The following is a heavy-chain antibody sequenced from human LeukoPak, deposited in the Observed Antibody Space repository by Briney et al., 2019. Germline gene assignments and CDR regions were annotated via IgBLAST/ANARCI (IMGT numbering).Heavy chain of an antibody. D-gene: IGHD6-13*01. CDR2: IYYSGST. CDR1: GGSISSYY. J-gene: IGHJ5*02. V-gene: IGHV4-59*01. CDR3: ARDAGIAAAGTSWFDP. Sequence: SETLSLTCTVSGGSISSYYWSWIRQPPGKGLEWIGYIYYSGSTNYNPSLKSRVTISVDTSKNQFSLKLSPVTAADTAVYYCARDAGIAAAGTSWFDPWGQGTLVTVSS.